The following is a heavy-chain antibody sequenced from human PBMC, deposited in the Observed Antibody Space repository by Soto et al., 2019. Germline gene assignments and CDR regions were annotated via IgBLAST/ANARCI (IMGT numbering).Heavy chain of an antibody. J-gene: IGHJ6*02. Sequence: QVQVVESGGGVVQPGRSLRLSCAASGFTFSSFGMHWVRQAPGKGLELVSLIWYDGSKKSYGDSVKGRFTISRDNSRNTLYLQMNSLRADDTAVYYCARDASYYSLWSGYYPSRNGMDVWGQGTTVTVSS. CDR3: ARDASYYSLWSGYYPSRNGMDV. CDR2: IWYDGSKK. V-gene: IGHV3-33*01. D-gene: IGHD3-3*01. CDR1: GFTFSSFG.